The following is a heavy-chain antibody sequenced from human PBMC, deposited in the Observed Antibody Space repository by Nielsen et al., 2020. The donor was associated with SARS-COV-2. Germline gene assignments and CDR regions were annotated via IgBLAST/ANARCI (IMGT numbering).Heavy chain of an antibody. V-gene: IGHV3-49*04. CDR2: IRSKAYGGTT. D-gene: IGHD3-16*02. CDR3: TRGYDYVWGSYREH. Sequence: GESLKISCTASGFTFGDYAMSWVRQAPGKGLEWVGFIRSKAYGGTTEYAASVKGRFTISRDDSKSIAYLQMNSLKTEDTAVYYCTRGYDYVWGSYREHWGQGTLVTVSS. J-gene: IGHJ4*02. CDR1: GFTFGDYA.